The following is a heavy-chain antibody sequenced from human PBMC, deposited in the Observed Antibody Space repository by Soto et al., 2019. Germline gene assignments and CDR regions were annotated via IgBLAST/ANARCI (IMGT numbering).Heavy chain of an antibody. V-gene: IGHV3-11*01. CDR2: IGSSGSVT. J-gene: IGHJ4*02. CDR3: ARGYDYGDYGG. CDR1: GFTFSDYY. Sequence: GGSLRLSCAASGFTFSDYYMSWIRQAPGKGLEWVSYIGSSGSVTYYADSVKGRFTISRDNAKNSLYLQINSLKAEDTAVYYCARGYDYGDYGGWGQGTLVTVSS. D-gene: IGHD4-17*01.